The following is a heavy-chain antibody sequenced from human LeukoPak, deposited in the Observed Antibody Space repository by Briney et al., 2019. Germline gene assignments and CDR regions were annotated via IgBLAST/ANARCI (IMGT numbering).Heavy chain of an antibody. D-gene: IGHD3-22*01. V-gene: IGHV3-30-3*01. Sequence: GGSLRLSCAASGFTFSSYAMHWVRQAPGKGLEWVAVISYDGNNKYYADSVKGRFTISRDNSKNTLYLQMNSLRAEDTAVYYCARGADSSGYYRLSYFDYWGQGTLVTVSS. CDR3: ARGADSSGYYRLSYFDY. J-gene: IGHJ4*02. CDR2: ISYDGNNK. CDR1: GFTFSSYA.